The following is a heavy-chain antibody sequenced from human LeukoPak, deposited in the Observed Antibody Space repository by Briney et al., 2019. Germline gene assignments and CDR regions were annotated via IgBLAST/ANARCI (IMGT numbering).Heavy chain of an antibody. D-gene: IGHD3-10*01. CDR1: GFTFDDYG. Sequence: GGSLRLSCAASGFTFDDYGMSWVRQAPGKGLEWVSGINWNGGSTGYADSVKGRFTISRDNAKNSLYLQMNSLGAEDTALYYCARGYGSGSYYKNPIDYWGQGTLVTVSS. CDR3: ARGYGSGSYYKNPIDY. CDR2: INWNGGST. J-gene: IGHJ4*02. V-gene: IGHV3-20*04.